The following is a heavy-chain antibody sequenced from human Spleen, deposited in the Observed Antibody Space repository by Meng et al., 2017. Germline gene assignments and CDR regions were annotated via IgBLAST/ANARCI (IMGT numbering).Heavy chain of an antibody. CDR1: GYMFSTYA. J-gene: IGHJ5*02. Sequence: QVQLVQSGAEVKKPGASVKVSCKASGYMFSTYAITWVRQAPGQGLEWMGRISGFKGNTNYAQKLQAGVTMTTDKSNTPTYMQLMSMTSEDTAVYDCRRYSGVGRTPVWFDPWGQGTLVTVSS. V-gene: IGHV1-18*01. CDR3: RRYSGVGRTPVWFDP. D-gene: IGHD3-10*01. CDR2: ISGFKGNT.